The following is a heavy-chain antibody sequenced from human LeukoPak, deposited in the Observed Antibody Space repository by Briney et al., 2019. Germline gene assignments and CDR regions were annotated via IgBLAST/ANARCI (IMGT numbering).Heavy chain of an antibody. CDR1: GGSISSYY. V-gene: IGHV4-4*07. CDR2: IYTSGST. CDR3: ARWGEVYWYFDL. Sequence: PSQTLSLTCTVSGGSISSYYWSWIRQPAGKGLEWIGRIYTSGSTNYNPSLKSRVTISVDTSKNQFSLKLSSVTAADTAVYYCARWGEVYWYFDLWGRGTLVTVSS. D-gene: IGHD3-10*01. J-gene: IGHJ2*01.